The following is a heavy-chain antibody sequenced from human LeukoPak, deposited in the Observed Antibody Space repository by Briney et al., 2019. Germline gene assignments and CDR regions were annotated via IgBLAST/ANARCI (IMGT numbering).Heavy chain of an antibody. V-gene: IGHV3-30*18. D-gene: IGHD4-17*01. CDR1: GFTFNTYG. CDR2: ISYDGRNK. J-gene: IGHJ6*02. Sequence: GGSLRLSCAASGFTFNTYGMHWVRQAPGKGLEWVAVISYDGRNKFDADSVKGRFTISRDNSENTLYLQMNSLIPEDTAVYYCAKGSAYGDYYYGMDVWGQGTTVTVSS. CDR3: AKGSAYGDYYYGMDV.